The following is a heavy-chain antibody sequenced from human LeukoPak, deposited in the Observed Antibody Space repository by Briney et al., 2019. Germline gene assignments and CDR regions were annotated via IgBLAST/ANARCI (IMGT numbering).Heavy chain of an antibody. CDR2: INPSGGST. D-gene: IGHD2-21*02. J-gene: IGHJ5*02. V-gene: IGHV1-46*01. CDR3: ARAAVAYCGGDCWPNWFDP. CDR1: GYTFTSYY. Sequence: ASVKVSCKASGYTFTSYYMHWVRQAPGQGLEWMGIINPSGGSTSYTQKFQGRVTMTRDMSTSTVHMELSSLRSEDTAVYYCARAAVAYCGGDCWPNWFDPWGQGTLVTVSS.